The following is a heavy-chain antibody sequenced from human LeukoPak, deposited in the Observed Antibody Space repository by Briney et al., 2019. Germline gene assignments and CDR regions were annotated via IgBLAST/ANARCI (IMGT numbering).Heavy chain of an antibody. CDR1: GFTFDSYV. V-gene: IGHV3-23*01. D-gene: IGHD5-24*01. CDR3: AKAIGDGYNVPLFD. J-gene: IGHJ4*02. CDR2: ISGSGAGT. Sequence: GGSLRLPCAASGFTFDSYVMTWVRQAPGKGLEWVSAISGSGAGTHYADSVKGRFTISRDNSKNTVYLQMNSLRAGDTAVYYCAKAIGDGYNVPLFDWGQGTLVTVSS.